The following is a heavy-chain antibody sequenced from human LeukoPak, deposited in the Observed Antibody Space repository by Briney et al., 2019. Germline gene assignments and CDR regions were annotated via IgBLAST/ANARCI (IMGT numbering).Heavy chain of an antibody. CDR2: INPNSGGT. J-gene: IGHJ4*02. CDR3: AREELLESSCYSY. D-gene: IGHD2-15*01. CDR1: GYTFTGYY. Sequence: ASVKVSCKASGYTFTGYYMHWVRQAPGQGLEWMGWINPNSGGTNYAQKFQGRVTMTRDTSISTAYMELSRLRSDDTAVYYCAREELLESSCYSYWGQGTLVTVSS. V-gene: IGHV1-2*02.